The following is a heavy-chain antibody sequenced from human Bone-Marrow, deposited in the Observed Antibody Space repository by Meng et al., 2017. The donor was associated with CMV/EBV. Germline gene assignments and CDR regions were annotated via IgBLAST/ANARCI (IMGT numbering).Heavy chain of an antibody. CDR2: IGTAGDT. J-gene: IGHJ4*02. CDR1: GFTFSSND. Sequence: GESLKISCAASGFTFSSNDMHWVRQTTGKGLEWVSAIGTAGDTDYPGSVKGRFTISRENAKNSLYLQMNSLRDGDTAVYYCARVDRYSYDDGGQGTMVTVSS. V-gene: IGHV3-13*01. CDR3: ARVDRYSYDD. D-gene: IGHD5-18*01.